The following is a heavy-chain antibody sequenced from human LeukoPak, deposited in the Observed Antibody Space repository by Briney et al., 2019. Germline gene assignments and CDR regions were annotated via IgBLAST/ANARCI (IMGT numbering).Heavy chain of an antibody. J-gene: IGHJ4*02. CDR2: INTDGSST. D-gene: IGHD5-24*01. CDR1: GFTFSTYW. Sequence: GESLRLSCAASGFTFSTYWMHWVRQAPGKGLLWVARINTDGSSTLYADSVKGRFTISRDNAKSTLYLQMDSLRPEDTAVYYCARVDPTGDGYNCFDSWGQGALVTVSS. CDR3: ARVDPTGDGYNCFDS. V-gene: IGHV3-74*01.